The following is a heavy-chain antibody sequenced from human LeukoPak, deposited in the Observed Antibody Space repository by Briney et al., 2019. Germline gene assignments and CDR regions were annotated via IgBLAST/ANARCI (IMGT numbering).Heavy chain of an antibody. J-gene: IGHJ4*02. Sequence: GASVKVSCKASGYTFTSYGISWVRQAPGQGLEWMGWISTYNGNTNYPQKLQGRVAMTTDTSTSTAYMELRSLRSDDTAVYYCATGPFWDTAMAYFDYWGQGTLVTVSS. V-gene: IGHV1-18*01. CDR1: GYTFTSYG. CDR2: ISTYNGNT. CDR3: ATGPFWDTAMAYFDY. D-gene: IGHD5-18*01.